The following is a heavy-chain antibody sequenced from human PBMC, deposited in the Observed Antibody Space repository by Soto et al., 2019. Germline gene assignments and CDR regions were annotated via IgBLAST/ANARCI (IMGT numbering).Heavy chain of an antibody. J-gene: IGHJ6*02. V-gene: IGHV3-23*01. CDR3: ARPGGRDYHSYYGMDV. Sequence: GSLRLCCAASGFTFSSYSMSWVRQDPGKGLEWVSGISGMDGNTYYADSVRGRLTISRDDSKDTAYLHMNSLKTEDTAVYCCARPGGRDYHSYYGMDVWGQGTTVTVSS. D-gene: IGHD3-16*01. CDR2: ISGMDGNT. CDR1: GFTFSSYS.